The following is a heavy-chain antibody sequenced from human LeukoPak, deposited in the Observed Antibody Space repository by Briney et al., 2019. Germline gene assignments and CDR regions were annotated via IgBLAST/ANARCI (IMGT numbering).Heavy chain of an antibody. J-gene: IGHJ6*03. CDR2: IKQDGSEK. D-gene: IGHD3-22*01. Sequence: GGSLRLSCAASGFTFSSYWMSWVRQAPGKGLEWVANIKQDGSEKYYVDSVKGRFTISRDNAKNSLYLQMNSLRAEDTAVYYCARVNYYDSRGYYYSSYYYYYYMDVWGKGTTVTVSS. CDR3: ARVNYYDSRGYYYSSYYYYYYMDV. CDR1: GFTFSSYW. V-gene: IGHV3-7*01.